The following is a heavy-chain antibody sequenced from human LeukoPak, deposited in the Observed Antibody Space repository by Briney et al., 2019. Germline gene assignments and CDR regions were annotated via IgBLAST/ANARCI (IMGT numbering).Heavy chain of an antibody. CDR3: ARRAYGYASMAFAFYY. V-gene: IGHV1-3*01. D-gene: IGHD2-2*01. CDR2: INAGNGNT. J-gene: IGHJ4*02. CDR1: GYTFTSYA. Sequence: GASVKVSCKASGYTFTSYAMHWVRQAPGQRLEWMGWINAGNGNTKYSQKFQGRVTITRDTSASTAYMELSSLRSEDTAVYYCARRAYGYASMAFAFYYWGQGTLVTVSS.